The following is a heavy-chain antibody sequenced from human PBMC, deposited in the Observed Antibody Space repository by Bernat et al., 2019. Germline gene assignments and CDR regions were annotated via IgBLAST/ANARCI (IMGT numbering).Heavy chain of an antibody. J-gene: IGHJ2*01. CDR2: VSYDGSKK. CDR3: ARDEGYCTNGVCYTWYFDL. V-gene: IGHV3-33*05. D-gene: IGHD2-8*01. Sequence: QVQLVESGGGVVQPGRSLRLSCAASGFTFSNYGMHWVRQAPGKGLEWVAVVSYDGSKKYYADSVKGRFTVSRDNSKNTLYLQINSLRAEDTAVYYCARDEGYCTNGVCYTWYFDLWGRGTLMTVSS. CDR1: GFTFSNYG.